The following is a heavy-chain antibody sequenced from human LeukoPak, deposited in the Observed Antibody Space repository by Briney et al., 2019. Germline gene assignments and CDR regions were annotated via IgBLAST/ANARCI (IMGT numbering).Heavy chain of an antibody. V-gene: IGHV4-34*01. CDR3: ARSGGLQNFDC. Sequence: SETLSLTCAVYGGSFSGYYWSWIRQPPGKGLEWIGEINHSGSTNYNPSLKSRVTISVDTSKNQFSLKLSSVTAADTAVYYCARSGGLQNFDCWGQGTLVTVSS. CDR2: INHSGST. J-gene: IGHJ4*02. D-gene: IGHD3-16*01. CDR1: GGSFSGYY.